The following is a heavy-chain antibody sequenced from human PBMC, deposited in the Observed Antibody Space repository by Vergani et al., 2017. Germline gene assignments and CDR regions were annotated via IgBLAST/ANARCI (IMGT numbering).Heavy chain of an antibody. CDR3: AREHPPVGISSPYDYYYMDV. Sequence: EVQLLESGGGLVQPGGSLRLSCAASGFTFSSYAMSWVRQAPGKGLEWVSAISGSGGSTYYADSVKGRFTISRDNSKNTLYLQMNSLRAEDTAVYYCAREHPPVGISSPYDYYYMDVWGKGTTVTVSS. CDR1: GFTFSSYA. J-gene: IGHJ6*03. D-gene: IGHD6-6*01. CDR2: ISGSGGST. V-gene: IGHV3-23*01.